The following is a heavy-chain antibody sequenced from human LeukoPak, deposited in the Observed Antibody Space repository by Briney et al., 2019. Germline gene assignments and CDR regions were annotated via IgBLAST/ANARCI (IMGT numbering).Heavy chain of an antibody. CDR3: ARSSSWYYFDY. CDR1: GCTFSSYA. D-gene: IGHD6-13*01. Sequence: PGGCLRLSCAASGCTFSSYAMSWVRQAPGKGLEWVSAISGSGGSTYYADSVKGRFTISRDNSKNTLYLQMNSLRAEDTAVYYCARSSSWYYFDYWGQGTLVTVSS. J-gene: IGHJ4*02. CDR2: ISGSGGST. V-gene: IGHV3-23*01.